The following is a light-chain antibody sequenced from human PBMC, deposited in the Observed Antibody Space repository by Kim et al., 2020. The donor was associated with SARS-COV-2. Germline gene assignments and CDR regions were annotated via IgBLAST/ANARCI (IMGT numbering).Light chain of an antibody. CDR3: ATWDSSLSAVV. Sequence: GQKVTISCSGSSSNIGNNYVSWYQHLPGTAPKLLISDNNQRPSGIPDRFSGSKSGTSATLGITGLQTGDEADYYCATWDSSLSAVVFGGGTQLTVL. V-gene: IGLV1-51*01. CDR2: DNN. CDR1: SSNIGNNY. J-gene: IGLJ2*01.